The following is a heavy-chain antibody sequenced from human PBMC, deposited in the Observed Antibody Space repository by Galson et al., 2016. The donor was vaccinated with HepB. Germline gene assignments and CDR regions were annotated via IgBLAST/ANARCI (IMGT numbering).Heavy chain of an antibody. J-gene: IGHJ4*02. CDR1: GFTFSNYA. CDR3: GKHGGFDY. CDR2: ITRSGDAT. D-gene: IGHD3-16*01. Sequence: SLRLSCAASGFTFSNYAMHWVRQAPGGGLEWVSSITRSGDATHYADFVKVRFTISRDNSKNTLYLYMNNLTAGDTAICYCGKHGGFDYWGQGALVTVSS. V-gene: IGHV3-23*01.